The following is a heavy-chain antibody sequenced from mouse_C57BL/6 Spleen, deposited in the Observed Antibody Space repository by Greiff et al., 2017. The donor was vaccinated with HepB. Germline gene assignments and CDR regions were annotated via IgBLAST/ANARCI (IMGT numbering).Heavy chain of an antibody. Sequence: DVKLQESGPGLVKPSQSLSLTCSVTGYSITSGYYWNWIRQFPGNKLEWMGYISYDGSNNYNPSLKNRISITRDTSKNQFFLKLNSVTTEDTATYYCAREDYSNLHFAYWGQGTLVTASA. J-gene: IGHJ3*01. D-gene: IGHD2-5*01. CDR2: ISYDGSN. CDR3: AREDYSNLHFAY. CDR1: GYSITSGYY. V-gene: IGHV3-6*01.